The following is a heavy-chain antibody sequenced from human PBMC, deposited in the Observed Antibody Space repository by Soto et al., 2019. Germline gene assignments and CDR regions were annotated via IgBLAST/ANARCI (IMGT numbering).Heavy chain of an antibody. V-gene: IGHV4-31*03. J-gene: IGHJ5*02. CDR1: GGSISSGGYY. Sequence: SATLSLTCTVSGGSISSGGYYWSWIRQRPGKGPEWIGYIYYGGSTYYNPSLKSRVTMSVDTSKNQFSLKLSSVTAADTAVYYCARDNGCSGGRCYWFDPWGQGTLVTVSS. D-gene: IGHD2-15*01. CDR2: IYYGGST. CDR3: ARDNGCSGGRCYWFDP.